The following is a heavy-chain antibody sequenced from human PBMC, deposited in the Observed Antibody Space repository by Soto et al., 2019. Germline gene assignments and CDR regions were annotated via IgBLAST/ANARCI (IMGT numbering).Heavy chain of an antibody. CDR3: TREASGSGWWSQGSFES. CDR2: IYSSGST. D-gene: IGHD6-19*01. V-gene: IGHV3-66*01. CDR1: GFTVSSSY. Sequence: EVQLVESGGGLVQPGGSLRLSCAASGFTVSSSYISWVRQAPGKRLEWVSTIYSSGSTYYAYSVRVRFTISRDDSKNTLYLQMNSLSVVDTAVYYCTREASGSGWWSQGSFESWGQGTLVTVSS. J-gene: IGHJ5*01.